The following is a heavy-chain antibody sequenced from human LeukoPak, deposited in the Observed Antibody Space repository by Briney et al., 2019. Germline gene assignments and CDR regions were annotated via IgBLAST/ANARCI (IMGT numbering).Heavy chain of an antibody. Sequence: SETLSLTCTVSGVSISSYYWSWIRQPPGKGLEWIGYIYYSGSTNYNPSLKSRVTISVDTSKNQFSLKLSSVTAADTAVYYCARIRVAEAGFDYWGQGTLVTVS. CDR3: ARIRVAEAGFDY. D-gene: IGHD6-19*01. J-gene: IGHJ4*02. CDR1: GVSISSYY. V-gene: IGHV4-59*01. CDR2: IYYSGST.